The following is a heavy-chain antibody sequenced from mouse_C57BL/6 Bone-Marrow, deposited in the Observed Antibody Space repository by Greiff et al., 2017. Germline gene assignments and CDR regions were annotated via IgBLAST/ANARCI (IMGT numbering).Heavy chain of an antibody. CDR2: ISGGGGNT. Sequence: EVQLVESGGGLVKPGGSLKLSCAASGFTFSSYTMSWVRQTPEKRLEWVATISGGGGNTYYPDSVKGRFTISRDTAKNTLYLQMSSLRSEDTALYYCARRELGGFAYWGQGTLVTVSA. D-gene: IGHD4-1*01. CDR3: ARRELGGFAY. J-gene: IGHJ3*01. V-gene: IGHV5-9*01. CDR1: GFTFSSYT.